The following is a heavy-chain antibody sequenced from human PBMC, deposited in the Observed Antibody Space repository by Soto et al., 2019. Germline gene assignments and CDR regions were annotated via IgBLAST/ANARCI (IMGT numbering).Heavy chain of an antibody. D-gene: IGHD6-19*01. V-gene: IGHV3-21*01. CDR3: AREGSSGWYFDN. J-gene: IGHJ4*02. CDR2: ISTSTSYT. CDR1: GFTFSAYS. Sequence: EVQLVESGGGLVKPGGSLRLSCAASGFTFSAYSMNWVRQAPGKGLEWVSSISTSTSYTYYADSVKGRFTISRDNAKNSLYLQMNSLRAEDTAVYYCAREGSSGWYFDNWGQGALVTVPS.